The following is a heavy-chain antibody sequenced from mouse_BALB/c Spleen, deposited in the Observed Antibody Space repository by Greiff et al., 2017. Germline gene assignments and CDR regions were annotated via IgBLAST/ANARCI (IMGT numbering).Heavy chain of an antibody. J-gene: IGHJ4*01. CDR1: GYTFSSYW. D-gene: IGHD2-1*01. CDR2: ILPGSGST. CDR3: ARKDYGNYFYAMDY. Sequence: VQLQQSGAELMKPGASVKISCKATGYTFSSYWIEWVKQRPGHGLEWIGEILPGSGSTNYNEKFKGKATFTADTSSNTAYMQLSSLTSEDSAVYYCARKDYGNYFYAMDYWGQGTSVTVSS. V-gene: IGHV1-9*01.